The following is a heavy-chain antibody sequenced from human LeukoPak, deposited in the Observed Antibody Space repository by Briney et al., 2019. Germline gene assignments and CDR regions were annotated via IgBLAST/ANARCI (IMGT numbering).Heavy chain of an antibody. V-gene: IGHV3-23*01. J-gene: IGHJ6*04. D-gene: IGHD3-10*02. CDR2: ISPSGGIT. CDR1: GFTFSSHG. Sequence: PGGSLRLSCAASGFTFSSHGMNWVRQAPGKGLEWVSGISPSGGITYYTDSVKGRFTISRDNAKNSLYLQMNSLRAEDTAVYCCAELGITMIGGVWGKGTTVTISS. CDR3: AELGITMIGGV.